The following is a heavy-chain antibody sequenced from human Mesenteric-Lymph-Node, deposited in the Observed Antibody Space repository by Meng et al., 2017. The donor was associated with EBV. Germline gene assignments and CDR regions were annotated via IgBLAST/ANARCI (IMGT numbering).Heavy chain of an antibody. J-gene: IGHJ4*01. Sequence: HSGADGDRPGGSVKVSCTTPGNPILAHTLFWMPPGPGHGTEGMEMIDPHRGARNDAQNFPRRVSLTRDPSISTAYMELNSLRYASTARYYCARIWDYAGHSGEDYWAHGTPVTVSS. V-gene: IGHV1-2*02. CDR2: IDPHRGAR. D-gene: IGHD4-23*01. CDR3: ARIWDYAGHSGEDY. CDR1: GNPILAHT.